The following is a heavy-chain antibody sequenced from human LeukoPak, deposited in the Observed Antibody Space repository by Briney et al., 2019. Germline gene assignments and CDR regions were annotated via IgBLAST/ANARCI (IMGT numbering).Heavy chain of an antibody. D-gene: IGHD4-17*01. J-gene: IGHJ4*02. CDR2: ITNSGDST. CDR1: GFTFSSYA. Sequence: GGSLRLSCAASGFTFSSYAMTWVRQAPGKGLEWVSAITNSGDSTYYGDSVKGRFTISRDNSKNTLYLQMNNLRAEDTALYYCAKNYGRYDYWGQGTLVTVSS. CDR3: AKNYGRYDY. V-gene: IGHV3-23*01.